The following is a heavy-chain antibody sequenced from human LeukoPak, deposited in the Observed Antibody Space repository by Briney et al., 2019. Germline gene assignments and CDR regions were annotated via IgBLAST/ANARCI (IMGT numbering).Heavy chain of an antibody. CDR1: GFSCANSV. CDR3: AIREPIGY. Sequence: GGSLRLSCAASGFSCANSVISWIRQAPGKGPEWVSAISGSGDRTDYADSVRGRFTISRDNSKSTLYLQMNSLRVEDTAIYYCAIREPIGYWGQGSLVTVSP. CDR2: ISGSGDRT. V-gene: IGHV3-23*01. J-gene: IGHJ4*02. D-gene: IGHD6-13*01.